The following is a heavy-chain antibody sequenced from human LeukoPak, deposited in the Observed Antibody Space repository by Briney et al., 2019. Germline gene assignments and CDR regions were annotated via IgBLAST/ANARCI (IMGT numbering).Heavy chain of an antibody. V-gene: IGHV3-66*01. CDR3: ARDLYFGELLGGVDP. CDR1: GFNVSSNY. Sequence: GGSLRLSCAASGFNVSSNYMSWVRQAPGKGLEWVSVIYSDGSTYYADSVKGRFTISRDNSKNTLYLQMNSLRAEDTAVYYCARDLYFGELLGGVDPWGQGTLVTVSS. J-gene: IGHJ5*02. D-gene: IGHD3-10*01. CDR2: IYSDGST.